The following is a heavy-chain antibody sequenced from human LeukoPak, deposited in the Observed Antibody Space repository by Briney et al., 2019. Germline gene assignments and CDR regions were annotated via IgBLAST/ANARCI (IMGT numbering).Heavy chain of an antibody. V-gene: IGHV4-34*01. D-gene: IGHD3-22*01. CDR3: ARGRGDYYDSSGARIRGADFDY. CDR1: GGSFSGYY. CDR2: INHSGST. J-gene: IGHJ4*02. Sequence: PSETLSLTCAVYGGSFSGYYWSWIRQPPGKGLEWIGEINHSGSTNYNPSLKSRVTISVDTSKNQFSLKLSSVTAADTAVYYCARGRGDYYDSSGARIRGADFDYWGQGTLVTVSS.